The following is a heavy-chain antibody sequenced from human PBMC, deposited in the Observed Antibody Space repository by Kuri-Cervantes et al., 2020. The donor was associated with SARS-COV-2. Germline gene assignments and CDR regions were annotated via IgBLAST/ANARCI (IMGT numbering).Heavy chain of an antibody. Sequence: SETLSLTCTVSGVSIIGDSYYWTWIRQPAGKGLEWIGDIYRSGPTTYNPSLRSRLTISADTSKSQFSLRLGSVTAADTAVYYCARNYYDRRKGAFDTWGHGTMVTVSS. CDR2: IYRSGPT. CDR3: ARNYYDRRKGAFDT. V-gene: IGHV4-61*09. CDR1: GVSIIGDSYY. J-gene: IGHJ3*02. D-gene: IGHD3-22*01.